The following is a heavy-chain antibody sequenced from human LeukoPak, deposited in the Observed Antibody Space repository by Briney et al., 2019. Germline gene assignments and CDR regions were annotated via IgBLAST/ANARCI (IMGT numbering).Heavy chain of an antibody. CDR3: ARHTATTYSSSSDWFDP. Sequence: SETLSLTCTVSGDSISGSYWSWIRQPPGKGLEWVGYIYRSGTTGYNPALKSRVTMAVDTSKNQFSLNLDSVTAADTAVYYCARHTATTYSSSSDWFDPWGQGTLVTVSS. J-gene: IGHJ5*02. CDR1: GDSISGSY. CDR2: IYRSGTT. D-gene: IGHD6-6*01. V-gene: IGHV4-4*09.